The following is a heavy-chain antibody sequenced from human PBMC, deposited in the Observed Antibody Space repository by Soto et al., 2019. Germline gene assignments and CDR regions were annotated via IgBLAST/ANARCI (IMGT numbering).Heavy chain of an antibody. V-gene: IGHV2-5*02. CDR3: AHRVLRTVFGLVTTTAIYFDF. J-gene: IGHJ4*02. CDR2: IYWDDDK. D-gene: IGHD3-3*01. Sequence: QITLNESGLTQVKPRQTLTLTCTFSGFSLTTSGVGVGWIRQSPGKAPEWLALIYWDDDKRYSPSLKSRLTITKYTSKNQVVLTMADLDPADTATYYCAHRVLRTVFGLVTTTAIYFDFWGQGTPVAVSS. CDR1: GFSLTTSGVG.